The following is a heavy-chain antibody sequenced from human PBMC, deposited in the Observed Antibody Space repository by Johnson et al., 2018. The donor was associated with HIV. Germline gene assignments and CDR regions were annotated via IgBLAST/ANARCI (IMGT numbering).Heavy chain of an antibody. CDR3: TTDQVGRNYGGKYHI. D-gene: IGHD1-7*01. V-gene: IGHV3-20*04. CDR2: INWNGGST. CDR1: GFTFNDYY. J-gene: IGHJ3*02. Sequence: VQLVESGGGLVKPGGSLRLSCAASGFTFNDYYMSWIRQAPGKGLEWVSGINWNGGSTGYADSVKGRFTISRDNAKKSLYLQMNSLKGEDTAVYYCTTDQVGRNYGGKYHIWGQGTMVTVSS.